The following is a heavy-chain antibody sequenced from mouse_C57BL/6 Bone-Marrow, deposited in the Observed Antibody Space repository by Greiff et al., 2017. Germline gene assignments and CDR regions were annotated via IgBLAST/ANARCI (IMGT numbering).Heavy chain of an antibody. Sequence: EVKLQESGGDLVKPGGSLKLSCAASGFTFSSYGMSWVRQTPDKRLEWVATISSGGSYTYYPDSVKGRFTISRDNAENTLYLQMSSLKSEDTAMYYCARQALRSGDYWGQGTSVTVSS. V-gene: IGHV5-6*01. J-gene: IGHJ4*01. CDR1: GFTFSSYG. CDR2: ISSGGSYT. CDR3: ARQALRSGDY.